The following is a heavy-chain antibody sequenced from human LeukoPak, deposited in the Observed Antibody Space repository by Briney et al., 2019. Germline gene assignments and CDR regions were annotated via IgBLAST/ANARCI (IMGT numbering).Heavy chain of an antibody. CDR1: ILTVSSNY. J-gene: IGHJ3*02. CDR2: IYMGGST. Sequence: GGSPRLSCAASILTVSSNYMSWVRQAPGKGLEWVSVIYMGGSTYYADSVRGRFTISRDNSKNTLYLQMNSLRAEDAAVYYCARGGGEDAFDIWGQGPMVTVSS. CDR3: ARGGGEDAFDI. D-gene: IGHD3-16*01. V-gene: IGHV3-66*01.